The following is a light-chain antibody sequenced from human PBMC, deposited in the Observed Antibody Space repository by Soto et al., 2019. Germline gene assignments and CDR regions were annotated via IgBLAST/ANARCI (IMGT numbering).Light chain of an antibody. CDR2: WAS. V-gene: IGKV4-1*01. J-gene: IGKJ1*01. Sequence: DIVMTQSPDSLAVSLGERATINCKSSQSVLHSSNNKNSLGWYQQKPGQPPKLLIYWASTRESGVPDRFSGSGSGTDFTLTINSLQAEDVAVYYCQQYYSSPWTFGQGTKVEIK. CDR1: QSVLHSSNNKNS. CDR3: QQYYSSPWT.